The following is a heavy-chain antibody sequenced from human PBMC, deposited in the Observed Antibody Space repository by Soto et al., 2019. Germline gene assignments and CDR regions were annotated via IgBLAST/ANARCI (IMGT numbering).Heavy chain of an antibody. J-gene: IGHJ2*01. V-gene: IGHV1-69*12. CDR3: ASGVDSGSYPNWYFDL. Sequence: QVQLVQSGAEVKKPGSSVKVSCKASAGTFSSYAISWVRQAPGQGLEWMGGIIPIFGTANYAQKFQGRVTITADESTSTAYMELSSLRSEDTAVYYCASGVDSGSYPNWYFDLCGRGTLVTVSS. D-gene: IGHD1-26*01. CDR1: AGTFSSYA. CDR2: IIPIFGTA.